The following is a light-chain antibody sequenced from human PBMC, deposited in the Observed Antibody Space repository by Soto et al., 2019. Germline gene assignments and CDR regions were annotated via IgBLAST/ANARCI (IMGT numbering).Light chain of an antibody. Sequence: QSALTQPPSASGSPGQSVTISCTGTSSDVGGYNYVSWYQQHPGKAPKLVIYEVSKRPSGVPDRFSGSKSGNTASLTVSGLQAEDEADYYGSSYAGSNNLDVFGTGTKVTVL. CDR1: SSDVGGYNY. CDR3: SSYAGSNNLDV. V-gene: IGLV2-8*01. J-gene: IGLJ1*01. CDR2: EVS.